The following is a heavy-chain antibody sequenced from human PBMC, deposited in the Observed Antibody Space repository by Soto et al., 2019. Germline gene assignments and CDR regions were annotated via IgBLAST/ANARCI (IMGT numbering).Heavy chain of an antibody. CDR3: ATDWGLGSQDAFDI. Sequence: ASVKVSCKVSGYTLTELSMHWVRQAPGNGLEWMGGFDPEDGETIYAQKFQGRVTMTEDTSTDTAYMELSSLRSEDTAVYYCATDWGLGSQDAFDIWGQGTMVTVSS. CDR1: GYTLTELS. V-gene: IGHV1-24*01. J-gene: IGHJ3*02. CDR2: FDPEDGET. D-gene: IGHD7-27*01.